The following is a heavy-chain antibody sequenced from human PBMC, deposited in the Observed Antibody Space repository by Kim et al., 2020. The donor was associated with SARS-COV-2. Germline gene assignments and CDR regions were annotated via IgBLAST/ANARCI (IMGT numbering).Heavy chain of an antibody. Sequence: ASVKVSCKASGYTFTSYAMHWVRQAPGQRLEWMGWINAGNGNTKYSQKFQGRVTITRDTSASTAYMELSSLRSEDTAVYYCARRGVYCSGGSCYSIWFDPWGQGTLVTVSS. CDR1: GYTFTSYA. D-gene: IGHD2-15*01. CDR3: ARRGVYCSGGSCYSIWFDP. J-gene: IGHJ5*02. V-gene: IGHV1-3*01. CDR2: INAGNGNT.